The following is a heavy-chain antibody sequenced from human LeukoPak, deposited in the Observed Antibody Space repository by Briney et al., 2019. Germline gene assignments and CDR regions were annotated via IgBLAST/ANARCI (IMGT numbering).Heavy chain of an antibody. V-gene: IGHV3-30*04. CDR1: GFTFSSYA. J-gene: IGHJ4*02. D-gene: IGHD5-12*01. CDR2: ISYDGSNK. CDR3: ARERYSGYDYYADY. Sequence: PGGSLRLSCAASGFTFSSYAMHWVRQAPGKGLEWVAVISYDGSNKYYADSVKGRFTISRDNSKNTLYLRMNSLRAEDTAVYYCARERYSGYDYYADYWGQGTLVTVSS.